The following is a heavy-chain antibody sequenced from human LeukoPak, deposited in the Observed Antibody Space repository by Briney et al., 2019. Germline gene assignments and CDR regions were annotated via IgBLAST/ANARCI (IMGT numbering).Heavy chain of an antibody. CDR3: ARIPGLRSWFDP. D-gene: IGHD1-14*01. CDR2: IYYSGST. V-gene: IGHV4-30-4*08. J-gene: IGHJ5*02. CDR1: GGSISSGDYY. Sequence: PSETLSLTCTVSGGSISSGDYYWSWIRQPPGKGLEWIGYIYYSGSTYYNPSLKSRVTISVDTSKNQFSLKLSSVTAADTAVYYCARIPGLRSWFDPWGQGTLVTVSS.